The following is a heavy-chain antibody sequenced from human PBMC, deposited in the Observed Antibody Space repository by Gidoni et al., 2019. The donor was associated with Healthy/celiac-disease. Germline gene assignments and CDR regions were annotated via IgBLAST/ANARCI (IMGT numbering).Heavy chain of an antibody. V-gene: IGHV4-39*01. CDR2: IYYSGST. D-gene: IGHD3-9*01. J-gene: IGHJ6*02. CDR3: ARTLEYYDILTGCCGMDV. Sequence: QLQLQESGPGLVKPSETLSLTCTVSGGSIRSSSYYWGWIRQPPGKGLEWIGSIYYSGSTYYNPSLKSRVTISVDTSKNQFSLKLSSVTAADTAVYYCARTLEYYDILTGCCGMDVWGQGTTVTVSS. CDR1: GGSIRSSSYY.